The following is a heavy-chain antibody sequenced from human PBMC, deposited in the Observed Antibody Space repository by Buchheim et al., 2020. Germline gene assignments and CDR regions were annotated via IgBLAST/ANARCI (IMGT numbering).Heavy chain of an antibody. V-gene: IGHV3-15*01. Sequence: EVQLVESGGGLVQPGGSLRLSCEASGFTFSNGWMSWVRQAPGKGLEWVGHMKSKTDGGTTDYAAPVKGRFIISRDDSKNTLYLQMNSLKTEDTAVYYCTTDVGPRLGWFDPWGQGTL. CDR2: MKSKTDGGTT. CDR1: GFTFSNGW. J-gene: IGHJ5*02. CDR3: TTDVGPRLGWFDP. D-gene: IGHD1-26*01.